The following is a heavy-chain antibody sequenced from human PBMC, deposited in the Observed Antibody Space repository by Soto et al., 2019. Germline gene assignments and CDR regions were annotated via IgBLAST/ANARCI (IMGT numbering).Heavy chain of an antibody. CDR3: ARVIAVAGSYYYYGMDV. D-gene: IGHD6-19*01. Sequence: GAPVKVSCKASGYTFTSYGISWGRQAPGQRLEWMGWISAYNGNTNYAQKLQGRVTMTTDTSTSTAYMELRSLRSDDTAVYYCARVIAVAGSYYYYGMDVWGQGTTVTVSS. CDR1: GYTFTSYG. J-gene: IGHJ6*02. CDR2: ISAYNGNT. V-gene: IGHV1-18*01.